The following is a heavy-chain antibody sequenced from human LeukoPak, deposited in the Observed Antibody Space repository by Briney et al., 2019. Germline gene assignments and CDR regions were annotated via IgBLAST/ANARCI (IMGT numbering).Heavy chain of an antibody. CDR3: AKGNWRYFDY. Sequence: GSPRLSCAASGFTFSTYVMSWVRQAPGKGLEWVSAISGSGGSTYYADSVKGRFTISRDNSKNTLYLQMNSLGADDTAVYYCAKGNWRYFDYWGQGTLVIVTS. J-gene: IGHJ4*02. D-gene: IGHD1-1*01. CDR2: ISGSGGST. V-gene: IGHV3-23*01. CDR1: GFTFSTYV.